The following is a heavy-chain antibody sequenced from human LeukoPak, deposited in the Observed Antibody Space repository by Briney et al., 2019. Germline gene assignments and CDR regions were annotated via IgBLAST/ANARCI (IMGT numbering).Heavy chain of an antibody. Sequence: GASVKVSCKASGYTFTSYGISWVRQAPGQGLEWMGIINPSGGSTSYAQKFQGRLTMTRDMSTSTVYMELSSLRSEDTAVYYCARVSGVGSGYYGIDYWGQGTLVTVSS. CDR2: INPSGGST. CDR3: ARVSGVGSGYYGIDY. CDR1: GYTFTSYG. D-gene: IGHD3-22*01. J-gene: IGHJ4*02. V-gene: IGHV1-46*01.